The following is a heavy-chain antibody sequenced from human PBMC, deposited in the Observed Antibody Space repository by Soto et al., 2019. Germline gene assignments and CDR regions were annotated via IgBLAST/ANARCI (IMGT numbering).Heavy chain of an antibody. CDR2: ISDSGSTI. D-gene: IGHD5-12*01. CDR1: GFPFSSYA. J-gene: IGHJ5*02. V-gene: IGHV3-48*01. CDR3: TRDGS. Sequence: EVQLVESGGGLVQPGGSLRLSCAASGFPFSSYAMNWVRQTPDKGLEWLSYISDSGSTIHYADSVKGRFTISRDNAKNSLYLQMNSLRADDTAVYYCTRDGSWGQGTLVPVSS.